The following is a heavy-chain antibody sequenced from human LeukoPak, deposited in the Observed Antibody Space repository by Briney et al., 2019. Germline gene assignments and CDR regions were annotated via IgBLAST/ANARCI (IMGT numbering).Heavy chain of an antibody. J-gene: IGHJ4*02. CDR2: ISSSSNYI. CDR1: EFTFSSYN. CDR3: ASYRGGSPWY. D-gene: IGHD1-26*01. Sequence: GGSLRLSCTASEFTFSSYNMNWVRQAPGKGLEWVSSISSSSNYIYYADSVKGRFTISRDNAKNSLYLQMNSLRAEDTAVYYCASYRGGSPWYWGQGTLVTVSS. V-gene: IGHV3-21*01.